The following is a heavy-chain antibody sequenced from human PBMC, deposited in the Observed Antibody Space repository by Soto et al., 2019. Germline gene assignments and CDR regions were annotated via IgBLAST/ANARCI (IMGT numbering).Heavy chain of an antibody. D-gene: IGHD2-21*01. CDR2: INSGGNIT. V-gene: IGHV3-74*01. CDR3: ARSLWSPYFYYGLDV. Sequence: GGSLRLSCTASGFTFSDHGMHWVRQAPGKGLEWVSHINSGGNITPYPDSVRGRFTISRDNSKNTLYLDMHSLTTDDTAVYFCARSLWSPYFYYGLDVWGQGTTVTVSS. J-gene: IGHJ6*02. CDR1: GFTFSDHG.